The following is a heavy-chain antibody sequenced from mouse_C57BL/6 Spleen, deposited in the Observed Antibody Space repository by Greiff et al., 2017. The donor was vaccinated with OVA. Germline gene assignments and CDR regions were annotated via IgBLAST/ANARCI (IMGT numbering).Heavy chain of an antibody. CDR1: GYTFTSYW. V-gene: IGHV1-72*01. CDR2: IDPNSGGT. D-gene: IGHD1-1*01. Sequence: QQSCKASGYTFTSYWMHWVKQRPGRGLEWIGRIDPNSGGTKYNEKFKSKATLTVDKPSSTAYMQLSSLTSEDSAVYYCARTYGSSYDYFDYWGQGTTLTVSS. CDR3: ARTYGSSYDYFDY. J-gene: IGHJ2*01.